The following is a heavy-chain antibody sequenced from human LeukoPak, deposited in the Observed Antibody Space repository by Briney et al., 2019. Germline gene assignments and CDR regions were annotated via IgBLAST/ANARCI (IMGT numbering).Heavy chain of an antibody. V-gene: IGHV1-18*01. Sequence: ASVKVSCKASGYTFTSYGISWVRQAPGQGLEWMGWISGYNGNTNDAKKAQGRVTTPTDQTKRGTYLELKSPRSDDTAVYYSAGQSGGADPDTVRDRWGQGPLVTVSS. D-gene: IGHD5-18*01. CDR3: AGQSGGADPDTVRDR. CDR2: ISGYNGNT. J-gene: IGHJ4*02. CDR1: GYTFTSYG.